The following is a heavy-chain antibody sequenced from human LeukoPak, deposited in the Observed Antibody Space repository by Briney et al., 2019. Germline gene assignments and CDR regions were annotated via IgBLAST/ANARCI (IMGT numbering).Heavy chain of an antibody. CDR3: VRVSISRLGADLLYDV. Sequence: GGSLRLSCVAPGFTSSTYSMNWFRQALGRGLGWVSTMTPGDTYIYYTDSVKGRFTISRDDAKNSPYLQMSSLRAEDTAVYYCVRVSISRLGADLLYDVWGQGTTVLVSS. CDR2: MTPGDTYI. CDR1: GFTSSTYS. V-gene: IGHV3-21*01. J-gene: IGHJ6*02. D-gene: IGHD3-3*01.